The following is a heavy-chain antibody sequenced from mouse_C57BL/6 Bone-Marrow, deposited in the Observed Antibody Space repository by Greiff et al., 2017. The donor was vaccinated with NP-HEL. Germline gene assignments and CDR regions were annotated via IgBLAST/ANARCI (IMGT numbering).Heavy chain of an antibody. Sequence: EVQRVESEGGLVQPGSSMKLSCTASGFTFSDYYMAWVRQVPEKGLEWVANINYDGSSTYYLDSLKSRFIISRDNAKNILYLQMSSLKSEDTATYYCAREGDYYYGSSFYWYFDVWGTGTTVTVSS. V-gene: IGHV5-16*01. CDR3: AREGDYYYGSSFYWYFDV. CDR1: GFTFSDYY. CDR2: INYDGSST. J-gene: IGHJ1*03. D-gene: IGHD1-1*01.